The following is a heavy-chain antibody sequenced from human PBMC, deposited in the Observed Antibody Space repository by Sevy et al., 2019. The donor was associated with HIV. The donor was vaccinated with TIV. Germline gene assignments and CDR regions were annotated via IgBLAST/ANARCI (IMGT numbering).Heavy chain of an antibody. D-gene: IGHD3-3*01. CDR2: ISWNSGNI. Sequence: GGSLRLSCVASGFTFDDFALHWVRQVPGKGLEWVSGISWNSGNIDYADSVKGRFTISRDNAKKSTYLQLNSLRAEDTALYYCVKDMGRYDFWSAYHWGGMDVWGQGTTVTVSS. CDR3: VKDMGRYDFWSAYHWGGMDV. CDR1: GFTFDDFA. V-gene: IGHV3-9*01. J-gene: IGHJ6*02.